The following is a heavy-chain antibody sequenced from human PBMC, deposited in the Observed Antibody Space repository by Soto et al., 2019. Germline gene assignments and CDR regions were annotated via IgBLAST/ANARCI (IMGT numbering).Heavy chain of an antibody. CDR2: INHSGST. CDR1: GGSFSGYY. J-gene: IGHJ4*02. V-gene: IGHV4-34*01. Sequence: SETLSLTCAVYGGSFSGYYWSWIRQPPGKGLEWIGEINHSGSTNYNPSLKSRVTISVDTSKNQFSLKLSSVTAADTAVYYCARGAATAGRKLPLDSSSSGSPYYFDYWGQGTLVTVSS. CDR3: ARGAATAGRKLPLDSSSSGSPYYFDY. D-gene: IGHD6-6*01.